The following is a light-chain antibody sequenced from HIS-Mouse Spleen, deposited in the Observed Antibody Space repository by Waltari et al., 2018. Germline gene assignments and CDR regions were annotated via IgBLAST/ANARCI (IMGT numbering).Light chain of an antibody. V-gene: IGLV3-21*03. Sequence: SYVLTQPPSVSVAPGKTARITCGGNNIGSKSVHWYQQKPGQAPVLVVYDDSDRPSGFPARCSGSNSGNTATLTISRVEAGDEADYYGQVWDSSSDHVVFGGGTKLTVL. CDR2: DDS. J-gene: IGLJ2*01. CDR3: QVWDSSSDHVV. CDR1: NIGSKS.